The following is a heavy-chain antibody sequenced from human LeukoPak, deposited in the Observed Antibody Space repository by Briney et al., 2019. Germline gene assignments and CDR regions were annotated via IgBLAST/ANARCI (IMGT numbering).Heavy chain of an antibody. D-gene: IGHD2/OR15-2a*01. J-gene: IGHJ4*02. CDR2: VNPNSGDT. Sequence: GASVNVSCKASGYTFTEYYIHWVRQAPGQGLEWMGWVNPNSGDTDYAQKFQDRVIMTRDTSINTAYIELSSLRSDDTAVYYCARGRRILWRDPNAGDFFDYWGQGTLVIVSS. CDR3: ARGRRILWRDPNAGDFFDY. V-gene: IGHV1-2*02. CDR1: GYTFTEYY.